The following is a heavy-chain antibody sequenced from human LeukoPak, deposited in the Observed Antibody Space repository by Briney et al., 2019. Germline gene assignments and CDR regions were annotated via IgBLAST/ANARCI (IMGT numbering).Heavy chain of an antibody. CDR1: GYTFTGYY. CDR2: INPNSGGT. Sequence: ASVKVSCKASGYTFTGYYMHWVRQAPGQGLEWMGWINPNSGGTNYAQKFQGRVTMTRDTSISTAYMELSRLRSDDTAVYYCARAEVGDYVTPFDYWAREPWSPSPQ. V-gene: IGHV1-2*02. J-gene: IGHJ4*02. D-gene: IGHD4-17*01. CDR3: ARAEVGDYVTPFDY.